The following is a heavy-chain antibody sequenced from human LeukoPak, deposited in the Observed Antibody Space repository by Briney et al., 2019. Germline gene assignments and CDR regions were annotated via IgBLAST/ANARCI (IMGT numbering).Heavy chain of an antibody. CDR1: GFTFTSSA. D-gene: IGHD3-22*01. Sequence: GASVKVSCKASGFTFTSSAVQWVRQARGQRLEWIGWIVVGSGNTNYAQKFQERVTITRDMSTSTAYMELSSLRSEDTAMYYCAADLADYYDSRDDAFDIWGQGTMVTVSS. CDR2: IVVGSGNT. J-gene: IGHJ3*02. CDR3: AADLADYYDSRDDAFDI. V-gene: IGHV1-58*01.